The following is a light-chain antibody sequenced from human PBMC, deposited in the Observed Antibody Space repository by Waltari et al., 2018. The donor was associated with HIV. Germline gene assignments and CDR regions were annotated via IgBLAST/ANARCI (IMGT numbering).Light chain of an antibody. J-gene: IGLJ2*01. CDR2: LGS. CDR1: NIGSKP. Sequence: SYVLTQPPSVSVAPGVTAKITCAGDNIGSKPVTWYQQRPGQAPMLVIFLGSDRPSGIPERFSGSKSGKTDTLTITRVEAGDEADYHCQIWDSASDHVIFGGGTKLTVL. CDR3: QIWDSASDHVI. V-gene: IGLV3-21*04.